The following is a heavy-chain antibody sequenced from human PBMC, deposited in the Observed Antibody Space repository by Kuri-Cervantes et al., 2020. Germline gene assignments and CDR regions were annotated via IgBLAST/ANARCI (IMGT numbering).Heavy chain of an antibody. CDR1: GFSFDDFA. CDR3: AREAAINGVYNWFDP. D-gene: IGHD2-8*01. J-gene: IGHJ5*02. CDR2: ISWNSGSI. Sequence: SLKISCAASGFSFDDFAMHWVRQAPGKGLEWVSGISWNSGSIGYADSVRGRFTISRDNAKNTLYLQMDSLRTEDTAVYYCAREAAINGVYNWFDPWGQGTLVTVSS. V-gene: IGHV3-9*01.